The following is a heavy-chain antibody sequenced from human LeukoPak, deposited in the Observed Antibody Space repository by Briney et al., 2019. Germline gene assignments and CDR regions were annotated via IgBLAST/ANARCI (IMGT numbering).Heavy chain of an antibody. D-gene: IGHD1-14*01. CDR2: ISRDSVTT. CDR3: ATSEITAYYYYYGMDV. Sequence: GGSWRLSCAASGFTFSSFSLNWVRRAPGRGRNWFSYISRDSVTTYYADSVRGRFTISRDNSKNTLYLQMNSLRAEDTAVYYCATSEITAYYYYYGMDVWGQGTTVTVSS. CDR1: GFTFSSFS. J-gene: IGHJ6*02. V-gene: IGHV3-48*01.